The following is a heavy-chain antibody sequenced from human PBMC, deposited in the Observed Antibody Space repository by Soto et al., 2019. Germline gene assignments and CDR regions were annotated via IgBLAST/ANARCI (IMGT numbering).Heavy chain of an antibody. CDR2: VIPIFGTP. CDR3: ARSQGGSSSLDIYYYYYYGMDV. D-gene: IGHD2-15*01. J-gene: IGHJ6*02. CDR1: GGTFSTYA. V-gene: IGHV1-69*01. Sequence: QVQLVQSGAEVKKPGSSVKVSCKAPGGTFSTYAISWVRQAPGQGLEWMAGVIPIFGTPKYAQKFQGRATITADESTSTGYMELRSLRSEDTAVYYCARSQGGSSSLDIYYYYYYGMDVWGQGTTVTVSS.